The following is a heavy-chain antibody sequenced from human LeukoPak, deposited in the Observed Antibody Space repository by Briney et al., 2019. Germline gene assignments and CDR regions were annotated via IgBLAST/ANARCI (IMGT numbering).Heavy chain of an antibody. D-gene: IGHD5-18*01. J-gene: IGHJ4*02. CDR2: ISYDGSNK. Sequence: GRSLRLSCAASGFTFSSYAMHWVRQAPGKGLEWVAVISYDGSNKYYTDSVKGRFTISRDNSKNTLYLQMNSLRAEDRAVYYCARGLQRHVDTTMISRLWDYWGQGTLVTVSS. V-gene: IGHV3-30*04. CDR3: ARGLQRHVDTTMISRLWDY. CDR1: GFTFSSYA.